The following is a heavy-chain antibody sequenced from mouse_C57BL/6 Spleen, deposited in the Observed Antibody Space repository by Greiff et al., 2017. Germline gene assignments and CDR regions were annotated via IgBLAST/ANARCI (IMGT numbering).Heavy chain of an antibody. CDR3: ARHVVTYYFDY. J-gene: IGHJ2*01. Sequence: EVQVVESGGDLVKPGGSLKLSCAASGFTFSSYGMSWVRQTPDKRLEWVATISSGGSYTYYPDSVKGRFTISRDNAKNTLYLQMSSLKSEDTAMYYCARHVVTYYFDYWGQGTTLTVAS. D-gene: IGHD2-3*01. CDR1: GFTFSSYG. V-gene: IGHV5-6*01. CDR2: ISSGGSYT.